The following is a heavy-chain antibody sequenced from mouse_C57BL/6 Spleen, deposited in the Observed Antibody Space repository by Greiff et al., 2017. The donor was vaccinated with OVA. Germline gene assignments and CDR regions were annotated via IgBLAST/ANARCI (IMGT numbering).Heavy chain of an antibody. J-gene: IGHJ2*01. CDR1: GYTFTDYY. Sequence: EVQLQQSGPELVKPGASVKISCKASGYTFTDYYMNWVKQSHGKSLEWIGDINPNNGGTSYNQKFKGKATLTVDKSSSTAYMELRSLTSEDSAVYYCALYYSNYPFDYWGQGTTLTVSS. CDR2: INPNNGGT. D-gene: IGHD2-5*01. CDR3: ALYYSNYPFDY. V-gene: IGHV1-26*01.